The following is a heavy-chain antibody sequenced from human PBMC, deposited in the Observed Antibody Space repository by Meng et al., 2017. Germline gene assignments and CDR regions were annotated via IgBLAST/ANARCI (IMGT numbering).Heavy chain of an antibody. CDR3: ARSIAAAGLFDY. CDR1: GFTFSSYG. CDR2: IWYDGSNK. J-gene: IGHJ4*02. D-gene: IGHD6-13*01. Sequence: GESLKISCAASGFTFSSYGMHWVRQAPGKGREWVAVIWYDGSNKYYADSVKGRFTISRDNSKNTPYLQMNSLRAEDTAVYYCARSIAAAGLFDYWGQGTLVTVSS. V-gene: IGHV3-33*01.